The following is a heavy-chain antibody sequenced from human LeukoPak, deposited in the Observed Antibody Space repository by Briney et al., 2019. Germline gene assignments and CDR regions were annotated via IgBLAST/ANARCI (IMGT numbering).Heavy chain of an antibody. J-gene: IGHJ6*02. CDR2: ISGSGGST. D-gene: IGHD4-17*01. Sequence: QPGGSLRLSCAASGFTFSSYAMSWVRQAPGKGLEWVSAISGSGGSTYYADSVKGRFTISRDNSKNTLYLQMNSLRAEDTAVYYCAKGVQTTVTTSLIPYYYYYGMDVWGQGTTVTVSS. V-gene: IGHV3-23*01. CDR1: GFTFSSYA. CDR3: AKGVQTTVTTSLIPYYYYYGMDV.